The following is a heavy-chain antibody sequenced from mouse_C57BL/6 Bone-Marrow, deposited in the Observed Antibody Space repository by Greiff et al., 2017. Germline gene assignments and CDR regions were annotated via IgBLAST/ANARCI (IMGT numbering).Heavy chain of an antibody. V-gene: IGHV1-75*01. Sequence: QVQLQQSGPELVKPGASVKISCKASGYTFTDYYINWVKQRPGQGLEWIGWIFPGSGSTYYNEKLKGKATLTVDKSSSIAYMLLSSLTSEDSAVYFCARGATVVPYYYAMDYWGQGTSVTVSS. CDR3: ARGATVVPYYYAMDY. CDR1: GYTFTDYY. D-gene: IGHD1-1*01. CDR2: IFPGSGST. J-gene: IGHJ4*01.